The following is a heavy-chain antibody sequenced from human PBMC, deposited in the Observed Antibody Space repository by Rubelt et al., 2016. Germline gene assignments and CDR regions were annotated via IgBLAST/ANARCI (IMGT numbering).Heavy chain of an antibody. V-gene: IGHV4-39*07. CDR3: ARDLIGYNAY. CDR2: IHYSGRT. Sequence: QLQLHESGPGLVKPSETLSLTCTVSGGSISSITYKWAWVRQPPEKGLEWIASIHYSGRTDYNPSLKSRVNIALETSKNQVSLKLNFVTAADTGVYDCARDLIGYNAYWGQGTLGTVSS. CDR1: GGSISSITYK. J-gene: IGHJ4*02. D-gene: IGHD5-24*01.